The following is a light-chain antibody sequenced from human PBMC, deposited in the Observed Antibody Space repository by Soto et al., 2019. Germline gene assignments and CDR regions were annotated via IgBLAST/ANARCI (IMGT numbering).Light chain of an antibody. CDR1: QDITNY. J-gene: IGKJ4*01. Sequence: DIQMTQSPPSLPASVGDRVTISCQASQDITNYLNWYQQKPGKAPKLLIFDASNLGTGVPSRFSGSGSGTDFTFTISSLQPEDFATYYCQQYDNLPLTFGGGTKVDIQ. V-gene: IGKV1-33*01. CDR2: DAS. CDR3: QQYDNLPLT.